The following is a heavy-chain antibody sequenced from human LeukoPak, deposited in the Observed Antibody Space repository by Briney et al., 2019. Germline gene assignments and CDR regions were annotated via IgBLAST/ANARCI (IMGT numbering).Heavy chain of an antibody. CDR1: GYNLPIYW. D-gene: IGHD6-13*01. Sequence: GESLKISCQGSGYNLPIYWIGWVRQMPGKGLEWMGIIYPDDSNTIYSPSFQGQVTISADKSISTAYLEWSSLKASDTAMYYCARQGAAGKYYYYYMDVWGKGTTVTVSS. CDR2: IYPDDSNT. CDR3: ARQGAAGKYYYYYMDV. V-gene: IGHV5-51*01. J-gene: IGHJ6*03.